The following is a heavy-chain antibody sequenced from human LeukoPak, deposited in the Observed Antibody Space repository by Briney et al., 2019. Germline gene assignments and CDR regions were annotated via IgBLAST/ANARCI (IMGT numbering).Heavy chain of an antibody. Sequence: ASVKVSCKASGYTFTGYYMHWVRQAPGQGLEWMGWINPNSGGTNYAQKFQGRVTMTTDTSTSTAYMELRSLRSDDTAVYYCARGLGVGASSGYGMDVWGQGTTVTVSS. CDR1: GYTFTGYY. V-gene: IGHV1-2*02. J-gene: IGHJ6*02. CDR2: INPNSGGT. CDR3: ARGLGVGASSGYGMDV. D-gene: IGHD1-26*01.